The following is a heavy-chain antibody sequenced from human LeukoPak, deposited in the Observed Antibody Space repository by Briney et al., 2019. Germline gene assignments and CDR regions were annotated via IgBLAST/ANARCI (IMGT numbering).Heavy chain of an antibody. D-gene: IGHD3-10*01. CDR3: ARDRYYGSGSYNC. CDR2: INPNSGGT. Sequence: ASVKVSCKASGYTFTGYYMHWVRQAPGQGLEWMGWINPNSGGTNYAQKFQGRVTMTRDTSISTAYMELSRLRSDDTAVYYCARDRYYGSGSYNCWGQGTLVTVSS. V-gene: IGHV1-2*02. CDR1: GYTFTGYY. J-gene: IGHJ4*02.